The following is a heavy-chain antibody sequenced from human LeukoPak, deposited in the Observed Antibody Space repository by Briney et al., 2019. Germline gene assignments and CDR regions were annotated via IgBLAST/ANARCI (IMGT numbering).Heavy chain of an antibody. Sequence: SVKVSCKASGGTFSSYAISWVRQAPGQGLEWMGRIIPIFGIANYAQKFQGRVTITADKSTSTAYMELSSLRSEDTAVYYCAREKTQGGPNWFDPWGQGTLVTVSS. J-gene: IGHJ5*02. D-gene: IGHD2-15*01. V-gene: IGHV1-69*04. CDR2: IIPIFGIA. CDR1: GGTFSSYA. CDR3: AREKTQGGPNWFDP.